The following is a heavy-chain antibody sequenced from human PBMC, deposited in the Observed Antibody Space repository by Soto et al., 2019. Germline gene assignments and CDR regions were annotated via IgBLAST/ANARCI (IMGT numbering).Heavy chain of an antibody. CDR3: VSRLDYYYYYGMDV. V-gene: IGHV3-64D*08. D-gene: IGHD6-25*01. J-gene: IGHJ6*01. CDR2: SSSNGGST. Sequence: PGGSLRLSCSASGFTFSSYAMHWVRQAPGKGLEDVSASSSNGGSTYYADSVKGRFTIPRDNSKNTLYLQMSSLRAEDTAVYYCVSRLDYYYYYGMDVWGQGXTVTVSS. CDR1: GFTFSSYA.